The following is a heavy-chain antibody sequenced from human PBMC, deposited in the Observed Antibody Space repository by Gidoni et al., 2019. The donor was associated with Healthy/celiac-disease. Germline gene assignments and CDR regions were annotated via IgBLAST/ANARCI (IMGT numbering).Heavy chain of an antibody. D-gene: IGHD6-19*01. CDR3: ARQVAGDAFDI. J-gene: IGHJ3*02. CDR2: TYYSGST. CDR1: GGSISSSSYY. V-gene: IGHV4-39*01. Sequence: QPQLQESGPGLVKPSETLSLTCTVSGGSISSSSYYWGWIRQPPGKGLAWLGSTYYSGSTYYNPSLKSRVTISVDTSKNQFSLKLSSVTAADTAVYYCARQVAGDAFDIWGQGTMVTVSS.